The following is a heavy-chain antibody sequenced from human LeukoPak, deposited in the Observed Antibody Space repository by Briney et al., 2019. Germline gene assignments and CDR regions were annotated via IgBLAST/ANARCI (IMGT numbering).Heavy chain of an antibody. D-gene: IGHD3-10*01. V-gene: IGHV3-15*01. CDR2: IKSKTDGGTT. CDR3: TTSSRYYYYYGMDV. CDR1: GFTFSSYA. J-gene: IGHJ6*02. Sequence: GGSLRLSCAASGFTFSSYAMSWVRQAPGKGLEWVGRIKSKTDGGTTDYAAPVKGRFTISRDDSKNTLYLQMNSLKTEDTAVYYCTTSSRYYYYYGMDVWGQGTTVTVSS.